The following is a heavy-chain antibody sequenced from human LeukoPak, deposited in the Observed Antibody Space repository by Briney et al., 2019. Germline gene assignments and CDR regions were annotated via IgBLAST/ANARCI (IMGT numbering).Heavy chain of an antibody. CDR1: GGTFSSYA. CDR2: IIPIFGTA. V-gene: IGHV1-69*13. Sequence: SVKVSCKASGGTFSSYAISWVRQAPGQGLGWMGGIIPIFGTANYAQKFQGRVRITADESTSTAYMELSSLRSEDTAVYYCAREGYSGYDSGYWGQGTLVTVSS. D-gene: IGHD5-12*01. J-gene: IGHJ4*02. CDR3: AREGYSGYDSGY.